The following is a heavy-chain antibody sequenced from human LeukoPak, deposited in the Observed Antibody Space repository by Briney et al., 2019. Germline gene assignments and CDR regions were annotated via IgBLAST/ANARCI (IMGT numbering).Heavy chain of an antibody. V-gene: IGHV1-46*01. J-gene: IGHJ4*02. CDR1: GYTFISDY. D-gene: IGHD4-23*01. CDR2: INPSGGST. CDR3: ARGRLSTVVSPLWD. Sequence: GASVKVSCKAFGYTFISDYMNWVRQAPGQGLEWMGIINPSGGSTSNAQKFQGRVTMTRDTSTSTVYMELSSLRSEDTAVYYCARGRLSTVVSPLWDWGQGTLVTVSS.